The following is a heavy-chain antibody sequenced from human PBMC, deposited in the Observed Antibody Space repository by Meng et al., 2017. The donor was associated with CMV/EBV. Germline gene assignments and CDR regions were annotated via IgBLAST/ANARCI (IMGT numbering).Heavy chain of an antibody. D-gene: IGHD3-3*01. CDR3: ARVWVRPAVLRFLKSVRFDP. J-gene: IGHJ5*02. V-gene: IGHV4-34*01. CDR1: GGSFSGYS. Sequence: QVPLSDWSASSLTPSDTLSLTCSVYGGSFSGYSWSWIHQPPGKGLEWIGEINHSGSTDYTPSLKSRVTISVDTSKNQFSLKLSSVTAADTAVYYCARVWVRPAVLRFLKSVRFDPWGQGTLVTVSS. CDR2: INHSGST.